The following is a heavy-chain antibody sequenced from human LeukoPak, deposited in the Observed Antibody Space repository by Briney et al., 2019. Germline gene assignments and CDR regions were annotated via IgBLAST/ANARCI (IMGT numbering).Heavy chain of an antibody. D-gene: IGHD3-3*01. J-gene: IGHJ1*01. V-gene: IGHV3-23*01. Sequence: GGSLRLSCAASGFTFSSYAMSWVRQAPGKELEWVSAISGSGGSTYYADSVKGRFTISRDNSKNTLYLQMNSLRAEDTAVYYCASYDFWSGSAYEYFQHWGQGTLVTVSS. CDR1: GFTFSSYA. CDR3: ASYDFWSGSAYEYFQH. CDR2: ISGSGGST.